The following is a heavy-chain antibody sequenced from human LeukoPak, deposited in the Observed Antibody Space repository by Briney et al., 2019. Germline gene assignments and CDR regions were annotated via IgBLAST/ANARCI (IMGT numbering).Heavy chain of an antibody. J-gene: IGHJ5*02. Sequence: SETLSLTCTVSGGSISSGDYYWSWIRQPPGKGLEWIGYINYSGSTYYNPSLKSRVTISVDTSKNQFSLKLSSVTAADTAVYYCAREAVVAARWFDPWGQGTLVTASS. D-gene: IGHD2-15*01. CDR1: GGSISSGDYY. CDR3: AREAVVAARWFDP. V-gene: IGHV4-30-4*01. CDR2: INYSGST.